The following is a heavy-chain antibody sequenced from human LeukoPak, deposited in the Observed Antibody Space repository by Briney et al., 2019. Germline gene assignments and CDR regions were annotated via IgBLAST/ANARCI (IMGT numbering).Heavy chain of an antibody. CDR3: ARGSIAAAPPFDP. CDR2: INPSGGST. J-gene: IGHJ5*02. V-gene: IGHV1-46*01. CDR1: GYTFTSYY. D-gene: IGHD6-13*01. Sequence: GASVKVSCKASGYTFTSYYIHWVREAPGQGLEWMGIINPSGGSTSYAQKFQGRVTMTRDTSTSTVYMELSSLRSEDTAVYYCARGSIAAAPPFDPWGQGTLVSVSS.